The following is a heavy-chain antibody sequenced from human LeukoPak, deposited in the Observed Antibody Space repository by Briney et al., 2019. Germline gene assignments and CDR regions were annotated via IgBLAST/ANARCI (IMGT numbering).Heavy chain of an antibody. CDR2: IIRNVGST. D-gene: IGHD4/OR15-4a*01. Sequence: GGAPRLSCSPPGFTFTSSPVHCVRAAPGKGLEYVSGIIRNVGSTYYADSVKGRFTISRENSKTTLYLQMRSLRAEDTAGYYCVKESGFMVAPNSAFDIWGQGTMVTVSS. CDR1: GFTFTSSP. CDR3: VKESGFMVAPNSAFDI. V-gene: IGHV3-64D*06. J-gene: IGHJ3*02.